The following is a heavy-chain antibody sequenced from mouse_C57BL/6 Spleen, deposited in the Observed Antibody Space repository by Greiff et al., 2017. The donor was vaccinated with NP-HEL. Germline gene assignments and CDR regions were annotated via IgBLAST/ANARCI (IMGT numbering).Heavy chain of an antibody. Sequence: VKLQESGPGLVAPSQSLSITCTVSGFSLTSYGVDWVRQPPGKGLEWLGVIWGGGSTNYNSALMSRLSISKDNSKSQVVLKMNSLQTDDTARYYGAKRGYGSSYDWYLDVWGTGTTVTVSS. CDR3: AKRGYGSSYDWYLDV. J-gene: IGHJ1*03. CDR1: GFSLTSYG. CDR2: IWGGGST. V-gene: IGHV2-9*01. D-gene: IGHD1-1*01.